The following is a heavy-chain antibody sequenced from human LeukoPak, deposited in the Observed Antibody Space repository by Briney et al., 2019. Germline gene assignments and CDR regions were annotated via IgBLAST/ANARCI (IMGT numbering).Heavy chain of an antibody. Sequence: PGGSLRLSCAASGLTFSSNCMSWVRQAPGKGLEWVSFIYSGGNTYYADSVKGRSTISRDNSKNTVHLQMNSLRAEDTAMYYCARRAGDYSHPYDYWGQGTLVTVSS. V-gene: IGHV3-53*01. CDR2: IYSGGNT. CDR3: ARRAGDYSHPYDY. CDR1: GLTFSSNC. D-gene: IGHD3-22*01. J-gene: IGHJ4*02.